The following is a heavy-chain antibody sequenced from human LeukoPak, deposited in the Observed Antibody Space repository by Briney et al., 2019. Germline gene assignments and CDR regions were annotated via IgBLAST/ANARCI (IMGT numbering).Heavy chain of an antibody. Sequence: SETLSLTCAVYGGSFSGYYWSWIRQPPGEGLEWIGEINHSGSTNYNPSLKSRVTISVDTSKSQFSLKLSSVTAADTAVYYCARGRDYDFWSGYYRWFDPWGQGTLVTVSS. V-gene: IGHV4-34*01. CDR2: INHSGST. CDR3: ARGRDYDFWSGYYRWFDP. D-gene: IGHD3-3*01. CDR1: GGSFSGYY. J-gene: IGHJ5*02.